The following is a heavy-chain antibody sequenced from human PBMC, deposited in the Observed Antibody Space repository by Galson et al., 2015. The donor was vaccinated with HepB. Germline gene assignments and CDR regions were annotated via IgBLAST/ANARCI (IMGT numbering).Heavy chain of an antibody. CDR2: IYSGGSP. V-gene: IGHV4-39*01. CDR3: ASGTGGVSYYYYYMDV. CDR1: GGSISGSSDY. D-gene: IGHD1-26*01. Sequence: ETLSLTCTVSGGSISGSSDYWGWIRQPPGEGLEWIGSIYSGGSPYYNPSLKSRVTISVDTSTNQFSLKLSSVTAADTAVYYCASGTGGVSYYYYYMDVWGKGTTVTVSS. J-gene: IGHJ6*03.